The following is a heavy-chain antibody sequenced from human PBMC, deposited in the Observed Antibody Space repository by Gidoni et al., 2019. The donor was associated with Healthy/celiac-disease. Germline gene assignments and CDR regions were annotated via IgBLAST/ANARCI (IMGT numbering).Heavy chain of an antibody. V-gene: IGHV4-34*01. Sequence: QVQLQQWGAGLLKPSETLSLTCAVYGGSFSGYYWSWIRQPPGKGLEWIGEINQSGSTNYNPSLKSRVTISVDTSKNQFSLKLSSVTAADTAVYYCARVRVYYYDSSGRFDYWGQGTLVTVSS. CDR3: ARVRVYYYDSSGRFDY. CDR1: GGSFSGYY. D-gene: IGHD3-22*01. CDR2: INQSGST. J-gene: IGHJ4*02.